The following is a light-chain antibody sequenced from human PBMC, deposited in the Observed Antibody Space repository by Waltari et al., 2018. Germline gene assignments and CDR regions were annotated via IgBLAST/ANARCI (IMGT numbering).Light chain of an antibody. Sequence: IVMTQSSATLSVPPGKTATLPCRASQSLSSNVAWYQKKPGKAPRLLIYNASTRATSIPAKFRGSGSGTEFTLTISSLQSEDFAVYYCQQYNRWPPITFGHGTRLEIK. CDR3: QQYNRWPPIT. V-gene: IGKV3-15*01. CDR1: QSLSSN. J-gene: IGKJ5*01. CDR2: NAS.